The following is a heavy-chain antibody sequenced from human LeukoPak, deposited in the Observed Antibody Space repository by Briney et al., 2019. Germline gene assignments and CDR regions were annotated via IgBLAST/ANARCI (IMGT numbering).Heavy chain of an antibody. V-gene: IGHV3-23*01. Sequence: GGSLRLSCAASGFTFSSDAMSWVRQAPGKGLEWVSAISGSGGSTYYADSVKGRFTISRDNSKNTLYLQMNSLRAEDTAVYCCAKDAPVNIVVVPAANSWGQGTLVTVSS. CDR1: GFTFSSDA. CDR2: ISGSGGST. J-gene: IGHJ4*02. D-gene: IGHD2-2*01. CDR3: AKDAPVNIVVVPAANS.